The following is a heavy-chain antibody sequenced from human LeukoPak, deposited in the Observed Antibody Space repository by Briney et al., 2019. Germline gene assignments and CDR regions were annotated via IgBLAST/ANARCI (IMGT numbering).Heavy chain of an antibody. J-gene: IGHJ3*02. D-gene: IGHD3-22*01. CDR3: ARDLATYYYDSSGLGI. V-gene: IGHV3-21*04. CDR1: GFTFSSYS. Sequence: SGGSLRLSCAASGFTFSSYSMNWVRQAPGKGLEWVSSISSSSTYMYYADSVKGRFTISRDNAKNSLYLQMNSLRAEDTALYYCARDLATYYYDSSGLGIWGQGTMVTVSS. CDR2: ISSSSTYM.